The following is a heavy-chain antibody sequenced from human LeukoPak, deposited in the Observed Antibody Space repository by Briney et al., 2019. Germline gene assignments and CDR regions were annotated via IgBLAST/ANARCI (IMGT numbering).Heavy chain of an antibody. Sequence: GGSLRLSCAASGFTFSSYSMNWVRQAPGKGLEWVSSISSSSSYIYYADSVKGRFTISRDNSKNTLYLQMNSLRAEDTAVYYCAKGGNSWYRLGIVYYDCGMDVWGQGTPVTVSS. D-gene: IGHD6-13*01. V-gene: IGHV3-21*04. CDR3: AKGGNSWYRLGIVYYDCGMDV. CDR2: ISSSSSYI. CDR1: GFTFSSYS. J-gene: IGHJ6*02.